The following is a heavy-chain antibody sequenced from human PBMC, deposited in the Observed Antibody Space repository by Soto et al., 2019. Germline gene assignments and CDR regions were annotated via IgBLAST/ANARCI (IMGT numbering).Heavy chain of an antibody. CDR2: ITAAGTST. CDR1: GFTFSTYL. V-gene: IGHV3-74*01. Sequence: PGGSLRLSCAASGFTFSTYLMHWVRQAPGEGLVWLSRITAAGTSTSSADSVKGRFTISRDNAKNTLYLQMNSLRAEDTAMYYCARGDPTYFDYWGQGILVTVSS. D-gene: IGHD1-26*01. CDR3: ARGDPTYFDY. J-gene: IGHJ4*02.